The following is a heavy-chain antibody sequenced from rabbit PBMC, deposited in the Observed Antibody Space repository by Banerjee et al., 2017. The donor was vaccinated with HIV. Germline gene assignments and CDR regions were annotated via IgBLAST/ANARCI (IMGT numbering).Heavy chain of an antibody. CDR1: GFSFSGSYW. J-gene: IGHJ4*01. Sequence: QEQLKETGGDLVKPGGSLTLTCTASGFSFSGSYWICWVRQAPVTGLEWIACINAGNDGSTCYASWAKGRFTISKTSSTTVTLQMTSLTAADTATYFCARDLGGSSDLWGPGTLVTVS. V-gene: IGHV1S45*01. D-gene: IGHD8-1*01. CDR3: ARDLGGSSDL. CDR2: INAGNDGST.